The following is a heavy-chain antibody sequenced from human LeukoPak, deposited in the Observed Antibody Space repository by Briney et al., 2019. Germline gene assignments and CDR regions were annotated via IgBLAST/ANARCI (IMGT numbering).Heavy chain of an antibody. CDR2: INPNSGGT. CDR3: ARVISGSYSDY. D-gene: IGHD1-26*01. J-gene: IGHJ4*02. Sequence: ASVKVSCKASGGTFSSYAISWVRQAPGQGLEWMGWINPNSGGTNYAQKFQGRVTMTRDTSISTAYMELSRLRSDDTAVYYCARVISGSYSDYWGQGTLVTVSS. V-gene: IGHV1-2*02. CDR1: GGTFSSYA.